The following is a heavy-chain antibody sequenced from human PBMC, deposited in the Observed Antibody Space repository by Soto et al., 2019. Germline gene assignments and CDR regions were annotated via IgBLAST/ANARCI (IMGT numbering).Heavy chain of an antibody. CDR2: INPNSGGT. J-gene: IGHJ4*02. V-gene: IGHV1-2*04. CDR1: GYTFTGYY. CDR3: ARSVNRDSSSDY. Sequence: GASVKVSCKASGYTFTGYYMHWVRQAPGQGLEWMGWINPNSGGTNYAQKFQGWVTMTRDTSISTAYMELSRLRSDDTAVYYCARSVNRDSSSDYWGQGTLVTVSS. D-gene: IGHD6-6*01.